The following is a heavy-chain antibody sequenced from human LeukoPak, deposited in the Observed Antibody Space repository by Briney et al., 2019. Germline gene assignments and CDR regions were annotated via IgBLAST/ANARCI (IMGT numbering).Heavy chain of an antibody. CDR2: MNPNSGNT. D-gene: IGHD2-2*01. CDR1: GYTFTSYD. Sequence: ASVKVSCKASGYTFTSYDINWVRQATGQGLEWMGWMNPNSGNTGYAQKFQARVTMTRNTSISTAYMELSSLRSEDTAVYFCARKGPANYYYYYMDVWGKGTTVTVSS. CDR3: ARKGPANYYYYYMDV. V-gene: IGHV1-8*01. J-gene: IGHJ6*03.